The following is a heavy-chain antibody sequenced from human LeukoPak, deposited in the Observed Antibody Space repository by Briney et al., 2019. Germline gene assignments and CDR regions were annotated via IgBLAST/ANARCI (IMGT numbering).Heavy chain of an antibody. CDR1: GYTFTGYY. D-gene: IGHD3-22*01. CDR3: ARVGLLQKSGFDY. V-gene: IGHV1-2*02. J-gene: IGHJ4*02. Sequence: GASVKVSCKASGYTFTGYYMHWVRQAPGQGLEWMGWINPNSGGTNYAQKFQGRVTMTRDTSISTAYMELSRLRSDDTAVYYCARVGLLQKSGFDYWGQGTLVTVSS. CDR2: INPNSGGT.